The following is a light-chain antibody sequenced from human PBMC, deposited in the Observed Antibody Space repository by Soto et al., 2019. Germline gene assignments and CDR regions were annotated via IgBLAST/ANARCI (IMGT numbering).Light chain of an antibody. CDR3: MQSTQFPFT. Sequence: DIVMTQTPLSSPVTLGQSASISCRSSQSLVNRDGNTYLSWLQQRPGQPPILLIYKISNRFSGDPDRCSGSGAGTDFTLIISRVEADDVVFYYCMQSTQFPFTFGPGTKVDIK. CDR1: QSLVNRDGNTY. CDR2: KIS. V-gene: IGKV2-24*01. J-gene: IGKJ3*01.